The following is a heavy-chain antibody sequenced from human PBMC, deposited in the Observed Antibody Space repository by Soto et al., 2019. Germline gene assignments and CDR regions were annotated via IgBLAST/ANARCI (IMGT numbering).Heavy chain of an antibody. CDR2: ITWNSVNI. Sequence: GGSLRLSCAASGFAFDDYPMHWVRQAPGRGLEWVSGITWNSVNIGYADSVKGRFTISRDNGKNSLYLQMDSLRPEDTALYYCAKRARSNWSLDYWGRGTLVTVSS. V-gene: IGHV3-9*01. J-gene: IGHJ4*02. D-gene: IGHD6-13*01. CDR1: GFAFDDYP. CDR3: AKRARSNWSLDY.